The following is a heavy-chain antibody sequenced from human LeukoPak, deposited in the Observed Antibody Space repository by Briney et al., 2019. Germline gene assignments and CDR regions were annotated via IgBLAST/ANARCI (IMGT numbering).Heavy chain of an antibody. V-gene: IGHV3-23*01. CDR2: ISGCGGRT. J-gene: IGHJ2*01. CDR3: AKDWSIAFGGPVTTTSTHWYFDL. CDR1: GFPFCSYA. Sequence: GGSLRLSCAASGFPFCSYAMSWVRQAPGKGLEWVSAISGCGGRTNCADSVKGRFTISRDNSKNPLYLQMNSLRAEDTAVYYCAKDWSIAFGGPVTTTSTHWYFDLWGRGTLVTVSS. D-gene: IGHD4-17*01.